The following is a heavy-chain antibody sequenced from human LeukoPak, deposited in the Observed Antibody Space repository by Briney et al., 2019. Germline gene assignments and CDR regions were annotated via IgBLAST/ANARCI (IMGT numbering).Heavy chain of an antibody. Sequence: GGSLRLSCAASGFTVISSFMTWVRQAPGKGLEWVSVIYSGGSTYYADSVKGRFSISSDNSKNTLYLQMNSLRAEDTAVYYCAKDPCSGGSCYSAWGQGTLVTVSS. J-gene: IGHJ5*02. CDR2: IYSGGST. D-gene: IGHD2-15*01. CDR3: AKDPCSGGSCYSA. CDR1: GFTVISSF. V-gene: IGHV3-53*01.